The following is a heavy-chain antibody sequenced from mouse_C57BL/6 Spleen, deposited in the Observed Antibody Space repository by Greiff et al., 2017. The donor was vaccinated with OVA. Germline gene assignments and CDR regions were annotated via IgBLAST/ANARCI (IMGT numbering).Heavy chain of an antibody. CDR2: IDPETGGT. CDR1: GYTFTDYE. CDR3: TRRELGPFDY. Sequence: QVQLQQSGAELVRPGASVTLSCKASGYTFTDYEMHWVKQTPVHGLEWIGAIDPETGGTAYNQKFKGKAILTADKSSSTAYMELRSLTSEDSAVYYCTRRELGPFDYWGQGTTLTVSS. J-gene: IGHJ2*01. D-gene: IGHD4-1*01. V-gene: IGHV1-15*01.